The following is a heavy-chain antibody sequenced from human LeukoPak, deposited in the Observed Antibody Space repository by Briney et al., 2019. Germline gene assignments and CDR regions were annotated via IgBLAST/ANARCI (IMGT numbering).Heavy chain of an antibody. V-gene: IGHV3-11*01. CDR1: GITFTDYY. CDR3: ARSRGYRSFDY. J-gene: IGHJ4*02. D-gene: IGHD3-16*02. CDR2: ISTSGTTI. Sequence: PGGSLRLSCAASGITFTDYYMSWIRQTPGKGLEWLSYISTSGTTIYYADSVKGRFTISRGNAKNSLYLQMNNLRAEDTAVYYCARSRGYRSFDYWGQGTLVTVSS.